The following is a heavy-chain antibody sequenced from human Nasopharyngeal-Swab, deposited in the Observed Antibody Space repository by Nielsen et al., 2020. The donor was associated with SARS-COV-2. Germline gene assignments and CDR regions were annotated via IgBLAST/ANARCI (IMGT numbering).Heavy chain of an antibody. V-gene: IGHV3-23*01. D-gene: IGHD2-15*01. CDR3: AKMGGGSKFGYYYYGMDV. Sequence: GGSLRLSCAASGFTFSSYAMSWVRQAPGKGLEWVSAISGSGGSTYYADSVKGRFTISRDNSKNTLYLQMNSLRAEDTAVYYCAKMGGGSKFGYYYYGMDVWGQGTTVTVSS. CDR2: ISGSGGST. CDR1: GFTFSSYA. J-gene: IGHJ6*02.